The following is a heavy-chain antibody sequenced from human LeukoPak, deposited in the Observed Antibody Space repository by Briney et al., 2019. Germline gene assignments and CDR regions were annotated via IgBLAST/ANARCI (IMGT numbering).Heavy chain of an antibody. CDR3: ARVVVTTFNFDY. CDR1: GGSISSSSYY. V-gene: IGHV4-39*07. J-gene: IGHJ4*02. Sequence: PSETLSLTCTVSGGSISSSSYYWGWIRQSPGKGLEWIGSIYYSGSTYYNPSLKSRVTISVDTSKNQFSLKLSSVTAADTAVYYCARVVVTTFNFDYWGQGTLVTVSS. CDR2: IYYSGST. D-gene: IGHD3-22*01.